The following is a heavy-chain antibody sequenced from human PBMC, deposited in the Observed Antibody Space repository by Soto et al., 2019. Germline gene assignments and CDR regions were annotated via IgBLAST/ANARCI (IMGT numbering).Heavy chain of an antibody. Sequence: GGSLRLSCAASGFTFSDYYMSWIRQAPGKGLEWVSYISSSGSNIYYADSVKGRFTISRDNAKNSLYLQMNSLRAEDTAVYYCARDPQATVVTPYYFDLWGRGTLVTVSS. CDR2: ISSSGSNI. CDR3: ARDPQATVVTPYYFDL. J-gene: IGHJ2*01. V-gene: IGHV3-11*04. D-gene: IGHD4-17*01. CDR1: GFTFSDYY.